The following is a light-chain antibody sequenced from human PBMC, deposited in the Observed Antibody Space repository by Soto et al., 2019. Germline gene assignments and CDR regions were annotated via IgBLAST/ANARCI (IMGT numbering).Light chain of an antibody. Sequence: IQLTQSPSSLPVSVGDRVTIPCRASQGISSALAWYQQKPGKAPKLLIYDASSLESGVPSRFSGSGSGTDFTLTISSLQPEDFATYYCQQYNSYSTFGQGTKVDIK. J-gene: IGKJ1*01. CDR1: QGISSA. CDR2: DAS. CDR3: QQYNSYST. V-gene: IGKV1-13*02.